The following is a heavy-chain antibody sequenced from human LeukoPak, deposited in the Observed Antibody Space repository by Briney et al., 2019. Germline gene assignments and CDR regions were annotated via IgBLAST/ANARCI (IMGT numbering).Heavy chain of an antibody. CDR1: GFTFSSYE. CDR2: ISSSGSTI. D-gene: IGHD6-19*01. Sequence: GGSLRLSCAASGFTFSSYEMNWVRQAPGKGLEWVSYISSSGSTIYYADSVKGRFTISRDNAKNSLYLQMNSLRAEDTAIYYCARTTVAGTYYFDYWGQGTLVTVSS. J-gene: IGHJ4*02. CDR3: ARTTVAGTYYFDY. V-gene: IGHV3-48*03.